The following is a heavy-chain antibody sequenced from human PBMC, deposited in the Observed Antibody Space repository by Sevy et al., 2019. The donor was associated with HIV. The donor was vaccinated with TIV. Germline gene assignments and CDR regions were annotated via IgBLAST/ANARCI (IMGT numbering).Heavy chain of an antibody. CDR2: IWYDGNNQ. J-gene: IGHJ4*02. V-gene: IGHV3-33*01. CDR1: GFAFSDYG. Sequence: GGSLRLSCVASGFAFSDYGMHWVRQAPGKGLEWVAVIWYDGNNQHYADSVRGRFTISRDNSKNTMSMQLTSLRAEDTAVYYCARDPRIFGDYLLTYFDYWGQGVLVTVSS. CDR3: ARDPRIFGDYLLTYFDY. D-gene: IGHD4-17*01.